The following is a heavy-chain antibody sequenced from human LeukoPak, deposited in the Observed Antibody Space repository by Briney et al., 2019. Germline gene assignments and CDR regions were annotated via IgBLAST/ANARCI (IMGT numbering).Heavy chain of an antibody. D-gene: IGHD6-13*01. CDR2: INPNSGGT. CDR3: ARGSSSSWYSSYYYYYYMDV. J-gene: IGHJ6*03. V-gene: IGHV1-2*02. Sequence: ASVKVSCKASGYTFTGYYMHWVRQAPGQGLEWMGWINPNSGGTNYAQKFQGRVTITRNTSISTAYMELSSLRSEDTAVYYCARGSSSSWYSSYYYYYYMDVWGKGTTVTVSS. CDR1: GYTFTGYY.